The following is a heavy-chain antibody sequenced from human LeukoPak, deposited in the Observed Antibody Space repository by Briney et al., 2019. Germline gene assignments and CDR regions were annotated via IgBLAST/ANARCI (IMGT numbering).Heavy chain of an antibody. J-gene: IGHJ4*02. CDR1: GFTFNAYW. V-gene: IGHV3-74*01. CDR2: ISKDATTI. CDR3: ARAASAYNSDYYFDH. Sequence: GGSLRLSCAASGFTFNAYWMHWIRQAPGKGLVWVASISKDATTIRYADSVKGRFTISRDNAENTLSLEMKGLRAEDTAMYYCARAASAYNSDYYFDHWGQGALVTVSS. D-gene: IGHD1-1*01.